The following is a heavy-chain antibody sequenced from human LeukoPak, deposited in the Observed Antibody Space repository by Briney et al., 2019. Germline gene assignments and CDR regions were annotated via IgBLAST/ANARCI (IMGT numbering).Heavy chain of an antibody. Sequence: GGSLRLSCAASGFTFSSYSMNWVRQAPGKGLEWVSYISSSSSTIYYADSVKGRFTISRDNAKNSLYLQMNSLRAEDTAVYYCARDPGYSSSWYGDWFDPWGQGTLVTVSS. J-gene: IGHJ5*02. CDR2: ISSSSSTI. D-gene: IGHD6-13*01. CDR3: ARDPGYSSSWYGDWFDP. V-gene: IGHV3-48*01. CDR1: GFTFSSYS.